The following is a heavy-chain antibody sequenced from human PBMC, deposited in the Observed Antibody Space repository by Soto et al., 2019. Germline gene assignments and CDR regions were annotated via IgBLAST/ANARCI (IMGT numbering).Heavy chain of an antibody. J-gene: IGHJ4*02. Sequence: EVQLVESGGGLVQPGGSPRLSCAASGFTFSTYWMTWVRQPPGKGLEWVANMDQDGSETYYVDSVRGRFTVSRDNAKNSLYLQMNSMRGEDTAVYYCVCGGNFFIYWGQGTLVTVSP. V-gene: IGHV3-7*01. CDR2: MDQDGSET. CDR1: GFTFSTYW. CDR3: VCGGNFFIY. D-gene: IGHD3-16*01.